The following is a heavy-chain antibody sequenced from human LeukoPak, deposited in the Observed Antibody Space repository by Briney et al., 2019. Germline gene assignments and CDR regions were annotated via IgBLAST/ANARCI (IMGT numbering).Heavy chain of an antibody. J-gene: IGHJ5*02. CDR2: ISSSSSYI. CDR3: ARDWGRYCSSTSCYSPWFDP. CDR1: GFTFNSYA. D-gene: IGHD2-2*01. Sequence: GGSLRLSCAASGFTFNSYAMSWVRQAPGKGLEWVSSISSSSSYIYYADSVKGRFTISRDNAKNSLYLQMNSLRAEDTAVYYCARDWGRYCSSTSCYSPWFDPWGQGTLVTVSS. V-gene: IGHV3-21*01.